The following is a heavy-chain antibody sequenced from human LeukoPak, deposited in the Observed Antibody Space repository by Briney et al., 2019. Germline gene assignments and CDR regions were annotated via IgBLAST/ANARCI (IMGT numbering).Heavy chain of an antibody. Sequence: PGGSLRLSCAASGFTVSSNYMSWVRQAPGKGLEWVSVIYSGGSTYYADSVKGRFTISRDNSKNTLYLQMNSLRAEDTAVYYCARKEDYGDYPYYYYGMDVWGQGTTVTVSS. D-gene: IGHD4-17*01. CDR1: GFTVSSNY. CDR3: ARKEDYGDYPYYYYGMDV. CDR2: IYSGGST. J-gene: IGHJ6*02. V-gene: IGHV3-66*01.